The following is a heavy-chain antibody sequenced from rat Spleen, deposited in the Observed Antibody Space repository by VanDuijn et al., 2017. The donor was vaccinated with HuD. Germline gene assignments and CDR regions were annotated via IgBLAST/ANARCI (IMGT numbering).Heavy chain of an antibody. D-gene: IGHD5-1*01. CDR2: IWTGGST. CDR1: GFSLTSNS. CDR3: VRDGSFDY. J-gene: IGHJ2*01. Sequence: QVQLKESGPGLVQPSQTLSLTCTVSGFSLTSNSVSWVRQPPGKGLEWMGAIWTGGSTTYNSLLKSRLSISRDTSKSQVFLKMNSLQSEDTTTDYCVRDGSFDYWGQGVVVTVSS. V-gene: IGHV2-15*01.